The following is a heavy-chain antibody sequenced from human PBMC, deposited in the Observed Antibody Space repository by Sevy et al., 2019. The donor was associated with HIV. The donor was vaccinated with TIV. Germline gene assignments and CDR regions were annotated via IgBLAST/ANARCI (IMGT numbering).Heavy chain of an antibody. Sequence: GGSLRLSCAASGFTFNNYWMSWVRQAPGKGLEWLANIKEDGDEQYYADSLKGRFSISRDNAKNSLYLQMNSLTAEDTAVYYCVRDWRGYFGSGSAYYYYGMDVWGQGTTVTVSS. D-gene: IGHD3-10*01. CDR2: IKEDGDEQ. J-gene: IGHJ6*02. CDR3: VRDWRGYFGSGSAYYYYGMDV. V-gene: IGHV3-7*03. CDR1: GFTFNNYW.